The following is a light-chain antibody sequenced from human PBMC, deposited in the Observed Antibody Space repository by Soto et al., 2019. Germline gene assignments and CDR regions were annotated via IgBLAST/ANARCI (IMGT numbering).Light chain of an antibody. CDR2: DVN. V-gene: IGLV2-11*01. CDR3: CSKAGTSTAV. J-gene: IGLJ2*01. Sequence: QSALTQPRSVSGSPGQSVTISCTGTSSDVGRYDYVSWYQHHPGKAPKLLIYDVNKWPSGVPDRFSGSKSGNKASLSISGLQAEDEADYYCCSKAGTSTAVFGGGTKLTVL. CDR1: SSDVGRYDY.